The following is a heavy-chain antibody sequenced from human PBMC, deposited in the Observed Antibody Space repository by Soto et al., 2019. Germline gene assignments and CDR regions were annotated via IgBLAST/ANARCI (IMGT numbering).Heavy chain of an antibody. CDR1: GGSISSGGYS. CDR2: IYHSGST. Sequence: ASETLSLTCAVSGGSISSGGYSWSWIRQPPGEGLEWIGYIYHSGSTYYNPSLKSRVTISVDRSKNQFSLKLSSVTAADTTVYYCARGRYCSGGSCYSDFDYWGQGTLVTVSS. CDR3: ARGRYCSGGSCYSDFDY. V-gene: IGHV4-30-2*01. D-gene: IGHD2-15*01. J-gene: IGHJ4*02.